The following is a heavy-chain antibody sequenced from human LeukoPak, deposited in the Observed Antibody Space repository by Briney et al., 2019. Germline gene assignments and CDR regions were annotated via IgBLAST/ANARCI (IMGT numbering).Heavy chain of an antibody. D-gene: IGHD3-10*01. CDR2: ISAYNGNA. CDR3: ARTPKRFGELYQPGDS. V-gene: IGHV1-18*01. CDR1: GYTFTNYG. J-gene: IGHJ4*02. Sequence: ASVKVSCKASGYTFTNYGITWVRQVPGQGLEWLGWISAYNGNANYAQNLQDRVTLTSDTSTSTAYMELRSLRSDDTGIYYCARTPKRFGELYQPGDSWGQGTLLTASS.